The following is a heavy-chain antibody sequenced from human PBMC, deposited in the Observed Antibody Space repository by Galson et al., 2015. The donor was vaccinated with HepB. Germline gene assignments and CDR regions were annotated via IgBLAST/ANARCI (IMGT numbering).Heavy chain of an antibody. CDR2: IPYDGSDK. D-gene: IGHD6-13*01. Sequence: SLRLSCAASGFTFSTFDMHWVRQAPGKGLEWVALIPYDGSDKYYADSVKGRFTISRDNSENTLLFQMNSLRTEDTAVYYCARDREQQLGAGMDVWGQGTTVTVSS. V-gene: IGHV3-30*03. CDR1: GFTFSTFD. CDR3: ARDREQQLGAGMDV. J-gene: IGHJ6*02.